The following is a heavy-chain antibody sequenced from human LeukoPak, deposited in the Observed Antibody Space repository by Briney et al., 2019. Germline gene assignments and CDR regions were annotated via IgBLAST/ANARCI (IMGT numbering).Heavy chain of an antibody. Sequence: GGSLRLSCAASGFTFSSYGMHWVRQAPGKGLEWVAFIRYDGSNKYYADSVKGRFTISRDNAKNSLYLQMNSLRAEDTAVYYCAREQYISGKSLDYWGQGKLVTVSS. CDR3: AREQYISGKSLDY. CDR1: GFTFSSYG. V-gene: IGHV3-30*02. CDR2: IRYDGSNK. J-gene: IGHJ4*01. D-gene: IGHD3-10*01.